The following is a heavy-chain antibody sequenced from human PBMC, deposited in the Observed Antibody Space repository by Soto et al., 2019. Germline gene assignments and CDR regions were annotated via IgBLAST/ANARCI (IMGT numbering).Heavy chain of an antibody. J-gene: IGHJ4*02. CDR1: GGSISSGGYY. CDR3: AKKVNSGSGSQYFDY. Sequence: SETLSLTCTVSGGSISSGGYYWSWIRQHPGKGLEWIGYIYYSGSTYYNPSLKSRVTISVDTSKNQFSLKLSSVTAADTAIYYCAKKVNSGSGSQYFDYFGQGTLVTVSS. CDR2: IYYSGST. D-gene: IGHD3-10*01. V-gene: IGHV4-31*03.